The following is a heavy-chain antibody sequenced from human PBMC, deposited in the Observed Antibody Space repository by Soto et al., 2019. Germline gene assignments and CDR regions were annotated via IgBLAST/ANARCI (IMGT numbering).Heavy chain of an antibody. CDR2: ISYDGSNK. D-gene: IGHD3-3*01. V-gene: IGHV3-30*18. CDR1: GFTFSSYG. CDR3: AKAIGNLDFWSGYYWDYYYYYGMDV. Sequence: QVQLVESGGGVVQPGRSLRLSCAASGFTFSSYGMHWVRQAPGKGLEWVAVISYDGSNKYYADSVKGRFTISRDNSKNPLYIQMHSLRVDDNAVYYCAKAIGNLDFWSGYYWDYYYYYGMDVWGQGTTVTVFS. J-gene: IGHJ6*02.